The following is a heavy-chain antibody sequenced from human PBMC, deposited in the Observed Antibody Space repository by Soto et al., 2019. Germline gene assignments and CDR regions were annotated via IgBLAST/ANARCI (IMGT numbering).Heavy chain of an antibody. CDR3: ASLMSSGYYYGMDV. J-gene: IGHJ6*02. V-gene: IGHV1-69*02. CDR1: GGTFSSYT. CDR2: IIPILGIA. Sequence: QVQLVQSGAEVKKPGSSVKVSCKASGGTFSSYTISWVRQAPGQGLEWMGRIIPILGIANYAQKFQGRVTIXAXKXXRTAYMELSSLRSEDTAVYCCASLMSSGYYYGMDVWGQGTTVTVSS. D-gene: IGHD3-10*01.